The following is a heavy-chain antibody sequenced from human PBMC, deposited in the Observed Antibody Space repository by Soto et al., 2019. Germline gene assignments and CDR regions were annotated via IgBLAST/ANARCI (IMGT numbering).Heavy chain of an antibody. J-gene: IGHJ6*03. V-gene: IGHV3-66*01. CDR3: ARDRGKEADCYDYMDV. Sequence: EVQLVESGGGVVQPGGSLRLSCAASGFTVSSNYMSWVRQAPGKGLEWVSVIYSGGSTYYADSVKGRFTIARDNSKNTLYLKMNSLRAEDTAVYDCARDRGKEADCYDYMDVWGKGTTVTVSS. D-gene: IGHD1-26*01. CDR2: IYSGGST. CDR1: GFTVSSNY.